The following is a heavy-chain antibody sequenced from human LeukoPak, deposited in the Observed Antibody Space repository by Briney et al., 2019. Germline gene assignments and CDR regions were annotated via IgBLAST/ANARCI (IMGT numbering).Heavy chain of an antibody. CDR3: ARGYCSSTSCPRHFDY. J-gene: IGHJ4*02. D-gene: IGHD2-2*01. Sequence: GSLRLSCAASGFTFSSYWMSWVRQAPGKGLEWIGEINHSGSTNYNPSLKSRVTISVDTSKNQFSLKLSSVTAADTAVYYCARGYCSSTSCPRHFDYWGQGTLVTVSS. V-gene: IGHV4-34*01. CDR1: GFTFSSYW. CDR2: INHSGST.